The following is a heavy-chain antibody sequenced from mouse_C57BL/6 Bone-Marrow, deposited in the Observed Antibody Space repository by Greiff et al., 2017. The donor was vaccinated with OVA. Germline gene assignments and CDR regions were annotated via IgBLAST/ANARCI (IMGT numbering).Heavy chain of an antibody. CDR3: ARFYYGSLYYFDY. CDR2: IWTGGGT. D-gene: IGHD1-1*01. V-gene: IGHV2-9-1*01. CDR1: GFSLTSYA. Sequence: QVQLQQSGPGLVAPSQSLSITCTVSGFSLTSYAISWVRQPPGKGLEWLGVIWTGGGTNYNSALKSRLSISKDNSKSQVFLKMNSLQTDDTARYYCARFYYGSLYYFDYWGQGTTLTVSS. J-gene: IGHJ2*01.